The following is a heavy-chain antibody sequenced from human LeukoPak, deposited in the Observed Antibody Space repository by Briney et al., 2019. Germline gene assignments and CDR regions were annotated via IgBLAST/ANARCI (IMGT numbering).Heavy chain of an antibody. Sequence: ASVKVSCKASGYTFTSYYMHWVRQAPGQGLEWMGWISAYNGNTNYAQKLQGRVTMTTDTSTSTAYMELRSLRSDDTAVYYCARSHTAMVPLDAFDIWGQGTMVTVSS. CDR1: GYTFTSYY. J-gene: IGHJ3*02. D-gene: IGHD5-18*01. V-gene: IGHV1-18*04. CDR3: ARSHTAMVPLDAFDI. CDR2: ISAYNGNT.